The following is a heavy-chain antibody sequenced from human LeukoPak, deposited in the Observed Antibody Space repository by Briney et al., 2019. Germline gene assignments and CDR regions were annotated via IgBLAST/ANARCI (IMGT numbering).Heavy chain of an antibody. CDR3: ARVHYDSSAYYYFDY. Sequence: GGSLRLSCAASGFTFSTYWMHWVRQAPGKGLVWVSRIKSDGSSTAYADSVKGRFTTSRDNAKNTLYLQMNSLRVEDTAVYYCARVHYDSSAYYYFDYWGQGTLVTVSS. CDR2: IKSDGSST. CDR1: GFTFSTYW. V-gene: IGHV3-74*01. J-gene: IGHJ4*02. D-gene: IGHD3-22*01.